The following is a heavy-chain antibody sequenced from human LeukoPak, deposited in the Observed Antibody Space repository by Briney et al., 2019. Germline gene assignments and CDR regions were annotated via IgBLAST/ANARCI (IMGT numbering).Heavy chain of an antibody. V-gene: IGHV1-69*01. D-gene: IGHD3-22*01. CDR3: ARTAYYYDSSHYFDY. CDR1: GGTFSSYA. Sequence: SLKVSCKASGGTFSSYAISWVRQAPGQGLEWMGGIIPIFGTANYAQKFQGRVTITADESTSTAYMELSSLRSEDTAVYYCARTAYYYDSSHYFDYWGQGTLVTVSS. CDR2: IIPIFGTA. J-gene: IGHJ4*02.